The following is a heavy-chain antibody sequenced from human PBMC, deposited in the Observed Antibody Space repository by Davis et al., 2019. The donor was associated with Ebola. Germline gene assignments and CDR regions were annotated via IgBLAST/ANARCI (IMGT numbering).Heavy chain of an antibody. CDR1: GFTFSSYA. CDR2: ISYDGSNK. V-gene: IGHV3-30-3*01. D-gene: IGHD5-24*01. J-gene: IGHJ6*02. Sequence: PGGSLRLSCAASGFTFSSYAMHWVRQAPGKGLEWVAVISYDGSNKYYADSVKGRFTISRDNSKNTLYLQMNSLRAEDTAVYYCAKDRDGYNSMFYGMDVWGQGTTVTVSS. CDR3: AKDRDGYNSMFYGMDV.